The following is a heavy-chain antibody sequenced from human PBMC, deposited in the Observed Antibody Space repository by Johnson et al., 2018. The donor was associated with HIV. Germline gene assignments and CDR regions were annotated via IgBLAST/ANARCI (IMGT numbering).Heavy chain of an antibody. J-gene: IGHJ3*02. CDR3: ARAWRAAPDCGGNPGAFDS. CDR1: GFTFSSYA. D-gene: IGHD4-23*01. CDR2: ISSNGGST. Sequence: VLLVESGGGVVQPGGSLRLSCAASGFTFSSYAMHWVRQAPGKGLEYVSAISSNGGSTYYANSVKGRFTISRDNSKTKLYLKMGSLRAEDMAVDYCARAWRAAPDCGGNPGAFDSWGQGTMVTVSS. V-gene: IGHV3-64*01.